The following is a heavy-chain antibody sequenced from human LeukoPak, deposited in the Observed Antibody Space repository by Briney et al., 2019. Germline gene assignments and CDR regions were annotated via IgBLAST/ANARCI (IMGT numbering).Heavy chain of an antibody. CDR3: IVFGDSNH. CDR1: GLTGSHNY. Sequence: GGSLRLSCAASGLTGSHNYVSWVRQAPGKGLEWVSAIHTSGDTCYADSVKGRFTISRDTSKNTLYLQINSLRVEDTAVYYRIVFGDSNHWGQGTLVTVSS. CDR2: IHTSGDT. D-gene: IGHD4-17*01. J-gene: IGHJ5*02. V-gene: IGHV3-53*01.